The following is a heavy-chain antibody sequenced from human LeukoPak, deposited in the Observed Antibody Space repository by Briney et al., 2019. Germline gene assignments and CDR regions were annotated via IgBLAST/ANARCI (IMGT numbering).Heavy chain of an antibody. J-gene: IGHJ6*03. CDR2: IYYSGST. CDR3: ARRGYYYYMDV. Sequence: SEILSLTCTVSGGSIISSSYYWGWIRQPPGKGLEWIGSIYYSGSTYYNPSLKSRVTISVDTSKNQFSLKLSSVTAADTAVYYCARRGYYYYMDVWGKGTTVTVSS. V-gene: IGHV4-39*01. CDR1: GGSIISSSYY.